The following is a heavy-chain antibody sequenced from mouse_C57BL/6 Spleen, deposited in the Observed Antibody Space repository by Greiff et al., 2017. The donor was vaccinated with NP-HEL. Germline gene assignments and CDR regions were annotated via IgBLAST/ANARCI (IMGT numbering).Heavy chain of an antibody. CDR3: ARSGDYYGTYFDY. Sequence: VQLQQPGTELVKPGASVKLFCKAFGYTFTSYRMHRVKQRPGQGPEWIGNIYPSNGGTNYNEKFKSKATLTVDKSSSTAYMQLSSLTSEDSAVYYCARSGDYYGTYFDYWGQGTTLTVSS. D-gene: IGHD1-1*01. CDR2: IYPSNGGT. V-gene: IGHV1-53*01. CDR1: GYTFTSYR. J-gene: IGHJ2*01.